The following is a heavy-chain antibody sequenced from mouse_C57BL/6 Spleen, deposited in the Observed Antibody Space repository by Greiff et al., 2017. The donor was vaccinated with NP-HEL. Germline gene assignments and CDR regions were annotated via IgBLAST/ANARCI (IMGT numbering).Heavy chain of an antibody. D-gene: IGHD1-1*01. V-gene: IGHV1-18*01. Sequence: VQLQQSGPELVKPGASVKIPCKASGYTFTDYNMDWVKQSHGKSLEWIGDINPNNGGTIYNQKFKGKATLTVDKSSSTAYMELRSLTSEDTAVYYCARAFITTVVATDYAMDYWGQGTSVTVSS. J-gene: IGHJ4*01. CDR2: INPNNGGT. CDR1: GYTFTDYN. CDR3: ARAFITTVVATDYAMDY.